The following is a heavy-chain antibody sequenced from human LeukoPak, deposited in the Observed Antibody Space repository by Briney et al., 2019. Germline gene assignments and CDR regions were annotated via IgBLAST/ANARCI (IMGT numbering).Heavy chain of an antibody. CDR1: GFTVGSNY. Sequence: GGSLRLSCAVSGFTVGSNYMSWVRQAPGKGLEWVSVIYSGGSAYYTDSVKGRFTFSRDNSKNTLYLQMNRLRPEDTALYYCARDLGSSGSYFDYWGQGTLVTVSS. CDR2: IYSGGSA. J-gene: IGHJ4*02. D-gene: IGHD6-19*01. CDR3: ARDLGSSGSYFDY. V-gene: IGHV3-66*02.